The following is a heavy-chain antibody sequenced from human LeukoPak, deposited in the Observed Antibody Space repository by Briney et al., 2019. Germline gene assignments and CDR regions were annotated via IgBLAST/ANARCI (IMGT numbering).Heavy chain of an antibody. CDR2: INPNSGGT. J-gene: IGHJ6*02. CDR3: ARDYVVVVAATVPYYGMDV. CDR1: GYTFTGYY. D-gene: IGHD2-15*01. Sequence: ASVKVSCKASGYTFTGYYLHWVRQAPGQGLEWMGWINPNSGGTNYAQKFQGRVTMTRDTSISTAYMELSRLRSDDTAGYYCARDYVVVVAATVPYYGMDVWGQGTTVTVSS. V-gene: IGHV1-2*02.